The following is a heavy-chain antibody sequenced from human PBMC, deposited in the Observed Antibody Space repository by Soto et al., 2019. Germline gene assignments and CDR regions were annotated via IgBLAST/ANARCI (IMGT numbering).Heavy chain of an antibody. CDR1: GVPFSNAW. J-gene: IGHJ6*02. CDR3: TTTALVDTAMVSPDYYYYYGMDV. D-gene: IGHD5-18*01. V-gene: IGHV3-15*01. Sequence: GGSLRLSCAASGVPFSNAWMSWVRQAPGKGLEWVGRIKSKTDGGTTDYAAPVKGRFTISRDDSKNTLYLQMNSLKTEDTAVYYCTTTALVDTAMVSPDYYYYYGMDVWGQGTTVTVSS. CDR2: IKSKTDGGTT.